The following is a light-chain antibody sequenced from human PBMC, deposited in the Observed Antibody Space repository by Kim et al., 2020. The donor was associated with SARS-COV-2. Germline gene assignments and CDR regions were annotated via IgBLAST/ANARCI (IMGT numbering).Light chain of an antibody. CDR2: DVD. V-gene: IGLV2-14*03. Sequence: QSALTQPASVSGSPGQSITISCTGSSSDDGPYDYVSWYQQHPGKAPQVIIFDVDKRPSGVSDRFSGSKSANTASLTISGLRAEDEADYYCSSFTNNSRVFGGGTQLTVL. CDR1: SSDDGPYDY. J-gene: IGLJ3*02. CDR3: SSFTNNSRV.